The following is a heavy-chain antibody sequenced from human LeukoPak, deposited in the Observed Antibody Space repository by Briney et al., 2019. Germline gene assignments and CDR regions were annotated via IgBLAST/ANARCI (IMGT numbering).Heavy chain of an antibody. V-gene: IGHV4-59*01. CDR3: ARVGGSSGYYPFDY. CDR2: IYYSGST. Sequence: SETLSLTCTVSGGSISSYYWSWIRQPPGKGLEWIGYIYYSGSTNYNPSLKSRVTISVDTSKNQFSLKLSSVTAADTAVYYCARVGGSSGYYPFDYWGQGTLVTVSS. J-gene: IGHJ4*02. D-gene: IGHD3-22*01. CDR1: GGSISSYY.